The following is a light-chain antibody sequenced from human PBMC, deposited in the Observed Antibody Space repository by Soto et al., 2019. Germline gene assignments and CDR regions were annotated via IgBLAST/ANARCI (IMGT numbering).Light chain of an antibody. V-gene: IGKV1-9*01. CDR1: QDIGSY. CDR2: AAS. CDR3: QQVNSYPRT. Sequence: DIYLTQSPSLLSASVGDRVTITCRASQDIGSYLAWYQQKPGRAPNLLIYAASTLPSGVPSRFSGSGSGTEFTLTITSLQPEDFSTYYCQQVNSYPRTFGPGTKVNI. J-gene: IGKJ3*01.